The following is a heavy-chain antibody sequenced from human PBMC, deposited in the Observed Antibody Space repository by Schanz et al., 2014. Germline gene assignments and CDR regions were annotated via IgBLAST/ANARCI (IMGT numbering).Heavy chain of an antibody. J-gene: IGHJ6*03. V-gene: IGHV1-69*02. CDR2: IIPILGIA. D-gene: IGHD6-19*01. CDR3: ARLGTGMAVAGSVIDSYYYYMDV. CDR1: GGTFSSYT. Sequence: QVQLVQSGAEVKKPGSSVKVSCKASGGTFSSYTISWVRQAPGQGLEWMGRIIPILGIANYAQKFQGRVTITADKSTSTAYMDVSSLRSEDTAVYYCARLGTGMAVAGSVIDSYYYYMDVWGEGTTVTVSS.